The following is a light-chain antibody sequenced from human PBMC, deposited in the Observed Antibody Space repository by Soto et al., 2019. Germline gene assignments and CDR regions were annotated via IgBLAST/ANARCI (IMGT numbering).Light chain of an antibody. CDR2: AAS. V-gene: IGKV1-6*01. CDR3: LQDYIYLRT. J-gene: IGKJ1*01. Sequence: SSLSASVGDRVTITCRASQAIRNELGWYQHKPGRAPNLLVSAASTLQSGVPSRFSGSGSGSDFTLTISSLQPEDFATYYSLQDYIYLRTFCQVSKVAIK. CDR1: QAIRNE.